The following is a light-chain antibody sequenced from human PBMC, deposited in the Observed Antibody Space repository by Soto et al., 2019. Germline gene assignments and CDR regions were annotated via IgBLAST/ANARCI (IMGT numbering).Light chain of an antibody. Sequence: DIQMTQSPSTLSASVGDRVTITCRASQSISSWLAWYQQKPGKAPKLLIYDASNLESGVPSRFSGSGSGTEFTLTISSLQPDDFATYYCQQYISYSLTFGGGTRWIS. CDR3: QQYISYSLT. V-gene: IGKV1-5*01. CDR1: QSISSW. J-gene: IGKJ4*01. CDR2: DAS.